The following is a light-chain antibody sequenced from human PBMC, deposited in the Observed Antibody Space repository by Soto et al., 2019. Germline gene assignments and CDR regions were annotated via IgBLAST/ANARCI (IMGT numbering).Light chain of an antibody. J-gene: IGLJ2*01. CDR3: QFYDSSLSAL. CDR1: SSNIGAGYD. Sequence: QSVLTQPPSMSGAPGQRVTISCTGSSSNIGAGYDVHWYQQLPGIAPKLLIYGNSNRPSGVPDRFSGSKSGTSASLAITGLQTEDEADYYCQFYDSSLSALFGGGTELTVL. CDR2: GNS. V-gene: IGLV1-40*01.